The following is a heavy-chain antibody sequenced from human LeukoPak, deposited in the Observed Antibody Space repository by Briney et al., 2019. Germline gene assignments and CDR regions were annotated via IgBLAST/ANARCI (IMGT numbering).Heavy chain of an antibody. V-gene: IGHV4-38-2*02. D-gene: IGHD6-13*01. CDR2: IYHSGST. J-gene: IGHJ4*02. Sequence: SETLSLTCTVSGYSISSGYYWGWIRQPPGKGLEWIGSIYHSGSTYYNPSLKSRVTISVDTSKNQFSLKLSSVTAADTAVYYSAREPIAAAGHFDYWGQGTLVTVSS. CDR1: GYSISSGYY. CDR3: AREPIAAAGHFDY.